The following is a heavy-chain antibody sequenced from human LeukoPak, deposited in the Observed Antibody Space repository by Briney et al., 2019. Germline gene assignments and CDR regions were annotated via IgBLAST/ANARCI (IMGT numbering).Heavy chain of an antibody. J-gene: IGHJ6*02. CDR2: IYYSGST. D-gene: IGHD1-1*01. Sequence: SQTLSLTCTVSGGSISSSSYYWGWIRQPPGKGLEWIGSIYYSGSTYYNPSLKSRVTISVDTSKNQFSLKLSSVTAADTAVYYCARGVREDRTPMAYYGMDVWGQGTTVTVSS. V-gene: IGHV4-39*07. CDR1: GGSISSSSYY. CDR3: ARGVREDRTPMAYYGMDV.